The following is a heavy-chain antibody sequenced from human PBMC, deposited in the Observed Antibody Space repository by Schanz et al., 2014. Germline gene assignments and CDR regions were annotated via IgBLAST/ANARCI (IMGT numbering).Heavy chain of an antibody. CDR1: GFTFSSYW. D-gene: IGHD3-10*01. J-gene: IGHJ5*01. V-gene: IGHV3-74*01. CDR3: ARPALWVGDNYFDS. Sequence: EVQLVESGGGLVQPGGSLRLSCAASGFTFSSYWMHWVRQVPGKGLVWVSRIKSDGSSTSYADSVKGRFTISRDNAKNTLYLQMNRRRAEDTAVYYCARPALWVGDNYFDSWGQGTLVTVSS. CDR2: IKSDGSST.